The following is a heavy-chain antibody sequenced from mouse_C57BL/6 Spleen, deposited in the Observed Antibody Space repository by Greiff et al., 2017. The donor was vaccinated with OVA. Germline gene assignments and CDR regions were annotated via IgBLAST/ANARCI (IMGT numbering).Heavy chain of an antibody. J-gene: IGHJ3*01. CDR1: GFTFSSYA. D-gene: IGHD2-3*01. Sequence: EVQVVESGAGLVKPGGSLKLSCAASGFTFSSYAMSWVRQTPEKRLEWVAYISSGGDYIYYADTVKGRFTISRDNARNTLYLQMSSLKSEDTAMYYCTRAYDGYSWFAYWGQGTLVTVSA. V-gene: IGHV5-9-1*02. CDR3: TRAYDGYSWFAY. CDR2: ISSGGDYI.